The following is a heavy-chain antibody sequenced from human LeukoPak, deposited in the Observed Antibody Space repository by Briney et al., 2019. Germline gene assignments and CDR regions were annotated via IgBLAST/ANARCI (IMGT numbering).Heavy chain of an antibody. Sequence: GGSLRLSCAASGFTFSSYAMHWVRQAPGKGLEYVSAISSNGGSTYYANSVKGRFTISRDNSKNTLYLQMGSLRAEDMAVYYCARGGYESYAFDIWGQGTMVTVSS. D-gene: IGHD3-22*01. V-gene: IGHV3-64*01. CDR1: GFTFSSYA. CDR3: ARGGYESYAFDI. J-gene: IGHJ3*02. CDR2: ISSNGGST.